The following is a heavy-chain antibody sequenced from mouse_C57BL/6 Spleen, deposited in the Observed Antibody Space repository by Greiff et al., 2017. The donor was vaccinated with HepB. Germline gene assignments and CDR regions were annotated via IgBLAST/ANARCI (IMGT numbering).Heavy chain of an antibody. CDR2: ISSGGSYT. Sequence: EVQLVESGGDLVKPGGSLKLSCAASGFTFSSYGMSWVRQTPDKRLEWVATISSGGSYTYYPDSVKGRFTISRDNAKNTLYLQMSSLKSEDTAMYYCARHSNWVAWFAYWGQGTLVTVSA. CDR1: GFTFSSYG. J-gene: IGHJ3*01. CDR3: ARHSNWVAWFAY. V-gene: IGHV5-6*01. D-gene: IGHD4-1*01.